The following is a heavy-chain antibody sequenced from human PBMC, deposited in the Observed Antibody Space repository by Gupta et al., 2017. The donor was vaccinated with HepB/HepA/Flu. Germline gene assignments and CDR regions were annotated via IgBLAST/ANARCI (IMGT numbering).Heavy chain of an antibody. CDR2: IRNSVDNYET. CDR3: SRQTVRCHDY. CDR1: GFTLGDSH. D-gene: IGHD2-21*02. J-gene: IGHJ4*02. V-gene: IGHV3-73*01. Sequence: EVQLVESGGGLVQPGGSLKLFCAASGFTLGDSHMHWVRQAPGNGLEWVGHIRNSVDNYETAYGASVRGRFSISRDDSRNTAYLHMNSLKTEDAAIYYCSRQTVRCHDYWGQGTLVPVSS.